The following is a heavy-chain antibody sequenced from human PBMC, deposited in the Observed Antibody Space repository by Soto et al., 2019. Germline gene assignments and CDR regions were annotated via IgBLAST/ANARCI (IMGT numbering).Heavy chain of an antibody. V-gene: IGHV1-69*06. Sequence: SSVKVSCKASGGTFSSYAISWVRQAPGQGLEWMGGIIPIFGTVNYAQKFQGRVTITADKSTSTAYMELSSLRSEDTAVYYCARTKQQLFGWFDPWGQGTLVTVSS. CDR1: GGTFSSYA. CDR3: ARTKQQLFGWFDP. J-gene: IGHJ5*02. D-gene: IGHD6-13*01. CDR2: IIPIFGTV.